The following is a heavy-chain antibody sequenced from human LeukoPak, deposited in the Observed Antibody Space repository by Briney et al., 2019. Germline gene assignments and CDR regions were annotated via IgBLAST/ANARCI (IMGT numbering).Heavy chain of an antibody. CDR1: GYTFTGYY. CDR3: ARFRAKYSAGKYGMDV. J-gene: IGHJ6*02. V-gene: IGHV1-2*02. Sequence: GASVKVSCKASGYTFTGYYMHWVRQAPGQGLEWMGWINPNSGGTNYAQKFQGRVTMTRNTSISTAYMELSSLRSEDTAVYYCARFRAKYSAGKYGMDVWGQGTTVTVSS. D-gene: IGHD6-13*01. CDR2: INPNSGGT.